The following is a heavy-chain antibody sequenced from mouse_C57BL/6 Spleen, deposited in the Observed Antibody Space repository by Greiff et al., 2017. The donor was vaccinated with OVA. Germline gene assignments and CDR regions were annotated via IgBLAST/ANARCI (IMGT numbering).Heavy chain of an antibody. D-gene: IGHD1-1*01. V-gene: IGHV14-2*01. CDR3: ASFITTVVRSSFYAMDY. Sequence: VQLKESGAELVKPGASVKLSCTASGFNIKDYYMHWVKQRTEQGLEWIGRIDPEDGETKYAPKFQGKATITADTSSNTAYLQLSSLTSEDTAVYYCASFITTVVRSSFYAMDYWGQGTSVTVSS. CDR1: GFNIKDYY. CDR2: IDPEDGET. J-gene: IGHJ4*01.